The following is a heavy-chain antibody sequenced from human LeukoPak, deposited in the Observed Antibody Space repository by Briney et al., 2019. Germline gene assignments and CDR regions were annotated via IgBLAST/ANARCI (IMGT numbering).Heavy chain of an antibody. V-gene: IGHV4-30-2*01. Sequence: SETLSLTCAVSGGSISSGGYSWSWIRQPPGKGLEWIGYIYHSGSTYYNPSLKSRVTISVDRSKNQFSLKLSSVTAADTAVYYCARGIVVVPAAIPGNWFDPWGQGTLVTVSP. CDR1: GGSISSGGYS. CDR3: ARGIVVVPAAIPGNWFDP. D-gene: IGHD2-2*01. J-gene: IGHJ5*02. CDR2: IYHSGST.